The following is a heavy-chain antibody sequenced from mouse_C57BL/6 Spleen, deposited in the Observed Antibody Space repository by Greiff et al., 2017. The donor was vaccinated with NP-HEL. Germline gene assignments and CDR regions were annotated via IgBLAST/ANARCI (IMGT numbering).Heavy chain of an antibody. J-gene: IGHJ2*01. CDR3: AIDDYDGYYFDY. CDR2: IYPGDGDT. D-gene: IGHD2-4*01. V-gene: IGHV1-82*01. CDR1: GYAFSSSW. Sequence: VQLMESGPELVKPGASVKISCKASGYAFSSSWMNWVKQRPGKGLEWIGRIYPGDGDTNYNGKFKGKATLTADKSSSTAYMQLSSLTSEDSAVYFCAIDDYDGYYFDYWGQGTTLTVSS.